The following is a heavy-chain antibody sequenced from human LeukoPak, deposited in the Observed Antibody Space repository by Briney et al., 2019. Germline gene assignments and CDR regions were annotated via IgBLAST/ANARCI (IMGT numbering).Heavy chain of an antibody. D-gene: IGHD3-9*01. V-gene: IGHV4-4*02. CDR1: GGSISSSNW. CDR3: ARAAYYDILTGYYDY. Sequence: PSGTLSLTCAVSGGSISSSNWWSWVRQPPGKGLEWIGEIYHSGSTNYNPSLKSRVTISVDKSKNQFSLKLSSVTAADTAVYYCARAAYYDILTGYYDYWGQGTLVTVSS. CDR2: IYHSGST. J-gene: IGHJ4*02.